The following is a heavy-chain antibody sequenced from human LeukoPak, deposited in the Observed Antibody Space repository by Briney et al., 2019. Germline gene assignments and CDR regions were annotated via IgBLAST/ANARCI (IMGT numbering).Heavy chain of an antibody. V-gene: IGHV1-2*02. CDR1: GYTFTGYY. D-gene: IGHD2-15*01. CDR2: INPNSGGT. CDR3: ARRRCGGSCYVSEGYYGMDV. J-gene: IGHJ6*02. Sequence: ASVKVSCKAPGYTFTGYYMHWVRQAPGQGLEWMGWINPNSGGTNYAQKFQGRVTMTRDTSISTAYMELSRLRSDDTAVYYCARRRCGGSCYVSEGYYGMDVWGQGTTVTVSS.